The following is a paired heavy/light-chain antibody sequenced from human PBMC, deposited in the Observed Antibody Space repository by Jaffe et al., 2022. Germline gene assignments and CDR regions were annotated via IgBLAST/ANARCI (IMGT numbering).Heavy chain of an antibody. V-gene: IGHV3-30*02. J-gene: IGHJ4*02. D-gene: IGHD3-10*01. CDR3: AKGSTGLWSGELGEFGY. Sequence: QVHLVESGGGVVQPGGSLRLSCTASGFAFSSYAIHWVRQAPGKGPEWVAFIRYDGGNKYYADSVKGRFTISRDNSKNTVYLQMNNLRAEDTAVYYCAKGSTGLWSGELGEFGYWGQGTLVTVPS. CDR2: IRYDGGNK. CDR1: GFAFSSYA.
Light chain of an antibody. CDR2: RNN. CDR3: AAWDDSLSVL. V-gene: IGLV1-47*01. Sequence: QSVLTQPPSASGTPGQRIIISCSGSSSNIESNYVYWYQQFPGTAPKLLIYRNNQRPSGVPDRFSGSKSGTSASLAISGLRSEDEADYYCAAWDDSLSVLFGAGTKVTVL. CDR1: SSNIESNY. J-gene: IGLJ1*01.